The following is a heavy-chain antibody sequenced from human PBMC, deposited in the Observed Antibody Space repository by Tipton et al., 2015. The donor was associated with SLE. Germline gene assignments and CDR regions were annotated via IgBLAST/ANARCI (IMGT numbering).Heavy chain of an antibody. J-gene: IGHJ5*02. Sequence: TLSLTCTVSGGSISSNYWSWIRQPPGKGLEWIGYIYYTGSTKYNPSLKSRVTMSLDKSKTQFSLHVTSVTAADTAVYYCAKSRESLFDHWGQGTLVIVSS. CDR1: GGSISSNY. V-gene: IGHV4-59*08. CDR3: AKSRESLFDH. CDR2: IYYTGST.